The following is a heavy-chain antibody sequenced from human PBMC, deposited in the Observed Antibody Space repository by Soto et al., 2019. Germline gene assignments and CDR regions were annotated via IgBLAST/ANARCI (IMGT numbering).Heavy chain of an antibody. D-gene: IGHD2-2*02. V-gene: IGHV3-23*01. CDR1: GFTFSSYA. CDR3: AKDSGIVVVPAAILVDV. Sequence: GSLRLSCAASGFTFSSYAMSWVRQAPGKGLEWVSAISGSGGSTYYADSVKGRLTISRDNSKNTLYLQMNSLRAEDTAVYYCAKDSGIVVVPAAILVDVWGQGTKVTVSS. CDR2: ISGSGGST. J-gene: IGHJ6*02.